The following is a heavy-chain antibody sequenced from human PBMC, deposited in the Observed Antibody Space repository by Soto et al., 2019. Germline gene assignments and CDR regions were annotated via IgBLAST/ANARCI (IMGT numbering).Heavy chain of an antibody. CDR1: GYTFTSYA. J-gene: IGHJ4*02. V-gene: IGHV1-3*01. D-gene: IGHD2-21*02. Sequence: ASVKVSCKASGYTFTSYAMHWVRQAPGQRLEWMGWINAGNGNTKYSQKFQGRVTITRDTSASTAYMELSSLRSEDTAVYYCARSVVVVTAADYWGQGTLVTVSS. CDR2: INAGNGNT. CDR3: ARSVVVVTAADY.